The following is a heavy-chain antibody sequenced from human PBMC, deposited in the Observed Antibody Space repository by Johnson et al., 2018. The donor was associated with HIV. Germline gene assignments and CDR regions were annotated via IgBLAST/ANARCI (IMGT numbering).Heavy chain of an antibody. Sequence: QVQLVESGGGLVQPGGSLRLSCAASGFTFSDYYMTWIRQAPGKGLEWVTFIQYDGSDKSYADSVKGRFTVSRDNSKNTLYLQMNSLRGEDTAMYYCAKDGGRWSYSFDVWGQGTMVSVSS. J-gene: IGHJ3*01. CDR2: IQYDGSDK. CDR3: AKDGGRWSYSFDV. CDR1: GFTFSDYY. D-gene: IGHD3-16*01. V-gene: IGHV3-30*02.